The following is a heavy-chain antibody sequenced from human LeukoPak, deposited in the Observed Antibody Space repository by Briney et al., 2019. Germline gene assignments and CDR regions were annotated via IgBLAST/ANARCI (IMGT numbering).Heavy chain of an antibody. CDR1: GYTFTSYH. D-gene: IGHD3-10*01. V-gene: IGHV1-2*02. J-gene: IGHJ6*02. Sequence: ASVKVSCKASGYTFTSYHIHWVRQAPGQGLEWMGWINPNSGGTNYAQKFQGRVTMTRDTSISTAYMELSRLRSDDTAVYYCARVRAVPWVGGGMDVWGQGTTVTVSS. CDR3: ARVRAVPWVGGGMDV. CDR2: INPNSGGT.